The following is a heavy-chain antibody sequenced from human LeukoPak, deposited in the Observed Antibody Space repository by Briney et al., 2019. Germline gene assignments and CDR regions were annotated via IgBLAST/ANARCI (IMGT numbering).Heavy chain of an antibody. CDR2: ISDTGEST. CDR1: GVTLSIHA. CDR3: AKLIGDYNGNSGS. V-gene: IGHV3-23*01. D-gene: IGHD4-23*01. J-gene: IGHJ5*02. Sequence: GGSVRLSCGAWGVTLSIHAMRGVREAWGEGVEGGAYISDTGESTYYADYVKGRFTISRDNSKNTLYLQMNSLRAEDTAVYNCAKLIGDYNGNSGSWGQGTLVTVSS.